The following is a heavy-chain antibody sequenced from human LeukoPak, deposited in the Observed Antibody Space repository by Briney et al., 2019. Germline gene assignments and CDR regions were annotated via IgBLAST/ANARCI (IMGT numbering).Heavy chain of an antibody. V-gene: IGHV4-59*01. CDR3: ASAIAAAATYALDI. CDR1: GGSIGSYF. J-gene: IGHJ3*02. CDR2: IYYTGGT. D-gene: IGHD6-25*01. Sequence: PSETLSLTCTVSGGSIGSYFWSWLRQPPGKGLEWIGYIYYTGGTTYNPSLKSRVTISVDTSKNQFSLKVTSVTAADTAMYYCASAIAAAATYALDIWGQGTMVSVSA.